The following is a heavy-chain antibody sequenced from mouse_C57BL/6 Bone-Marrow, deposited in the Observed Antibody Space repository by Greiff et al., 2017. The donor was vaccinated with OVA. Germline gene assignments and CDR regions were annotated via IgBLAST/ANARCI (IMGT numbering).Heavy chain of an antibody. CDR3: AREGPGY. Sequence: VQLQQSGPELVKPGASVKISCKASGYSFTGYYMNWVKQSPEKSLEWIGEINPSTGGTTYNQKFKAKATLTVDKSSSTAYMQLKSLTSEDSAVYYCAREGPGYWGQGTTLTVSS. CDR1: GYSFTGYY. V-gene: IGHV1-42*01. CDR2: INPSTGGT. J-gene: IGHJ2*01.